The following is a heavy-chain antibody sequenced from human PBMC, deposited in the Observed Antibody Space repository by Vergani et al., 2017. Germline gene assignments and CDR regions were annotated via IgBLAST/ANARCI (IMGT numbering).Heavy chain of an antibody. J-gene: IGHJ6*03. CDR3: ARVNTETNGHLYNYYYMDV. V-gene: IGHV4-34*01. D-gene: IGHD4-11*01. CDR1: GGSFTSYH. Sequence: QVQLQQWGGGLLKPSETLSLTCVVNGGSFTSYHWTWIRQSPGEGLKWVGDIDHTGRPDYNPTLKSRLTMSVDKSRNQFSLTLNSVTATDTAIYFCARVNTETNGHLYNYYYMDVWGKGTTVTVSS. CDR2: IDHTGRP.